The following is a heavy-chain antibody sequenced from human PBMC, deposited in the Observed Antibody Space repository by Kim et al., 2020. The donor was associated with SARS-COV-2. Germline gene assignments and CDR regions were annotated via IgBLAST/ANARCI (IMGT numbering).Heavy chain of an antibody. CDR1: GFTFSTYG. Sequence: GGSLRLSCAASGFTFSTYGMHWVRQAPGKGLEWVAVISYDGSNKYYADSVKGRFTISRDNSKNTLYLQMNSLRIEDTAVYYCAKSFSGSYFGYDYWGQGTLGTVSS. V-gene: IGHV3-30*18. CDR3: AKSFSGSYFGYDY. CDR2: ISYDGSNK. D-gene: IGHD1-26*01. J-gene: IGHJ4*02.